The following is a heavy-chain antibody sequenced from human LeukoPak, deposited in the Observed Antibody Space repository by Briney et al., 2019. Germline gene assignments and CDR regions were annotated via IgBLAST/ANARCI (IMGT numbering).Heavy chain of an antibody. CDR3: ARVVFRLQPPDLLYYYYMDV. Sequence: GGSLRLSCAASGFTFDDYGMSWVRQAPGKGLEWVSGINWNGGSTGYADSVKGRFTISRDNAKNSLYLQMNSLRAEDTALYYCARVVFRLQPPDLLYYYYMDVWGKGTTVTVSS. V-gene: IGHV3-20*04. CDR2: INWNGGST. D-gene: IGHD5-24*01. J-gene: IGHJ6*03. CDR1: GFTFDDYG.